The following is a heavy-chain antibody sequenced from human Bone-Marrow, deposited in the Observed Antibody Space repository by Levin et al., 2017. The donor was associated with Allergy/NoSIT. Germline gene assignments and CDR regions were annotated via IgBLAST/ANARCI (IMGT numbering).Heavy chain of an antibody. V-gene: IGHV1-46*01. CDR3: AKESGGLKNFDY. D-gene: IGHD1-26*01. Sequence: ASVKVSCKASGYTLTNYYMHWVRQAPGQGPEWMGQVNPDGVTYYAQKFQGRVSMTRDMSTSTVYMELSSLRSEDTAVYYCAKESGGLKNFDYWGQGTLVTVSS. CDR2: VNPDGVT. CDR1: GYTLTNYY. J-gene: IGHJ4*02.